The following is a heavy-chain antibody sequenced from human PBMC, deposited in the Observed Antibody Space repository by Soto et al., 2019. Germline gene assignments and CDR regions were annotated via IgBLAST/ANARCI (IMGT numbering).Heavy chain of an antibody. V-gene: IGHV4-31*03. CDR2: IYYSGST. CDR1: GGSISSGGYY. D-gene: IGHD2-2*02. J-gene: IGHJ5*02. CDR3: ARGKQGYCSSTSCYTTRWFDP. Sequence: QVQLQESGPGLVKPSQTLSLTCTVSGGSISSGGYYWSWIRQHPGKGLEWIGYIYYSGSTYYNPSLKSRVTISVDTSKNQFSLKLSSVTAADTAVYYCARGKQGYCSSTSCYTTRWFDPWGQGTLVTVSS.